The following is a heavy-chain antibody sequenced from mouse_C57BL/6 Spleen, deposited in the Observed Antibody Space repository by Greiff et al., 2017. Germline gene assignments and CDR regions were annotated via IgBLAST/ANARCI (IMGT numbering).Heavy chain of an antibody. CDR3: ARSGYYGSSFYYAMDY. V-gene: IGHV1-69*01. D-gene: IGHD1-1*01. Sequence: QVQLQQPGAELVMPGASVKLSCKASGYTFTSYWMHWVKQRPGQGLEWIGEIDPSDSYTNYNQKFKGKSTLTVDKSSSTAYMQLSSLTSEDSAVYYCARSGYYGSSFYYAMDYWGQGTSVTVSS. CDR1: GYTFTSYW. CDR2: IDPSDSYT. J-gene: IGHJ4*01.